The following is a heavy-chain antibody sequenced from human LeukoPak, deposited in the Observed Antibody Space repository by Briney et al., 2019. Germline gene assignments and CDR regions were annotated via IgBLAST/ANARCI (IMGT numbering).Heavy chain of an antibody. CDR2: INPNSGGT. CDR1: GYTFTGYY. CDR3: FVTSMSARPVYYMDV. V-gene: IGHV1-2*02. J-gene: IGHJ6*03. Sequence: GASVKVSCKASGYTFTGYYLHWVRQAPGQGLEWMGWINPNSGGTNYAQKSQGRVTMTRDTSISTAYMELSRLRSDDTAVYYCFVTSMSARPVYYMDVWGKGTTVTVSS. D-gene: IGHD6-6*01.